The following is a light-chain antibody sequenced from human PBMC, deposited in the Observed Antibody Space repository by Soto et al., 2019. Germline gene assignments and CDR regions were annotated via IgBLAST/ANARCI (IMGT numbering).Light chain of an antibody. Sequence: DIQMTQSPSSLSASVGDRVTITCRASQSIGSHLNWYQQKPGKAPKLLIFAASTLQSGVPSRFSGSGSGTDFTLTISNLHPEDFATYYCQQSYGTSRSFGQGTRLEVK. CDR2: AAS. V-gene: IGKV1-39*01. J-gene: IGKJ2*03. CDR3: QQSYGTSRS. CDR1: QSIGSH.